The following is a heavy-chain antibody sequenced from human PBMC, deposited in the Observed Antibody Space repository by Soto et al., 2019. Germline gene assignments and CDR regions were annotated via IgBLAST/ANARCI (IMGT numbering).Heavy chain of an antibody. D-gene: IGHD5-18*01. CDR3: ARADTAMTTPFDY. Sequence: QVQLQESGPGLVKPPETLSLTCTVSGGSISNFYWSWIRQPPGKGLEWIGYVDYSGTANYNPSLKSRASMSVDTSKNQLSLKGTSVTAADTAMYYCARADTAMTTPFDYWGQGTLVTVSS. J-gene: IGHJ4*02. V-gene: IGHV4-59*12. CDR1: GGSISNFY. CDR2: VDYSGTA.